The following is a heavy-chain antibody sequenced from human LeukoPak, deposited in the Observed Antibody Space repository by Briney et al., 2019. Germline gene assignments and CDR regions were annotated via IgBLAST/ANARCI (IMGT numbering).Heavy chain of an antibody. V-gene: IGHV1-2*02. CDR1: GGTFSSYA. J-gene: IGHJ4*02. CDR3: ARDLGYCSGGSCYLD. CDR2: INPNSGGT. Sequence: ASVKVSCKASGGTFSSYAISWVRQAPGQGLEWMGWINPNSGGTNYAQKFQGRVTMTRDTSISTAYMELSRLRSDDTAVYYCARDLGYCSGGSCYLDWGQGTLVTVSS. D-gene: IGHD2-15*01.